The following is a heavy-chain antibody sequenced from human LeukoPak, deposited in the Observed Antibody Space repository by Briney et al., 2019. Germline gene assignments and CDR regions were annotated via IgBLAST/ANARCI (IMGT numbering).Heavy chain of an antibody. CDR2: ISAYNGDT. CDR1: GYTFTNYD. V-gene: IGHV1-18*01. CDR3: ARDRDKQINLRPNYFDY. Sequence: ASVKVSCKASGYTFTNYDISWARQAPGQGLEWMGWISAYNGDTNYARTFQGRITMTTDSSTSTVYMELRSLRSDDTAVYYCARDRDKQINLRPNYFDYWGQGTLVTVSS. D-gene: IGHD3-16*01. J-gene: IGHJ4*02.